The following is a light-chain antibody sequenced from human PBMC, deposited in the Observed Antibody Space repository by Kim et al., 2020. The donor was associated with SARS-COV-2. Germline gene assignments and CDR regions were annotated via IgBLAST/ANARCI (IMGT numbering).Light chain of an antibody. CDR2: TIY. CDR3: AAWDDSLSGVV. J-gene: IGLJ3*02. CDR1: NSNIGNNF. Sequence: QSVLTQPPSASGTPGQRVTISCSGSNSNIGNNFVYWYRQLPGTAPKLLIYTIYQRPSGVPDRISGSKSGASASLAITGLRSEDEADYYCAAWDDSLSGVVFGGGTQLTVL. V-gene: IGLV1-47*01.